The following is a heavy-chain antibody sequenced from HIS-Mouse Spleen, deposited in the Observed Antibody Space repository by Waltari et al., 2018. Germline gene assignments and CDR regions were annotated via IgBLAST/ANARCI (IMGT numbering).Heavy chain of an antibody. Sequence: QVQLQESGPGLVKPSETLSLTCTVSGYSISRGYYWGWIRQPPGKGLEWIGSIYHSGSTYYNPSLKSRVTISVDTSKNQFSLKLSSVTAADTAVYYCAREIPYSSSWYDWYFDLWGRGTLVTVSS. V-gene: IGHV4-38-2*02. CDR3: AREIPYSSSWYDWYFDL. D-gene: IGHD6-13*01. CDR1: GYSISRGYY. CDR2: IYHSGST. J-gene: IGHJ2*01.